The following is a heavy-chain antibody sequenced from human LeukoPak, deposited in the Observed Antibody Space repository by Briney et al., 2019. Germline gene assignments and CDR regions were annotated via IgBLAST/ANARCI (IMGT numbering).Heavy chain of an antibody. CDR1: GGSIRGYY. Sequence: SETLSLTCTVSGGSIRGYYYSWIRQPAGKGLEWIGRINTSGSTNYNPSLKSRVTISADKSKKQFSLRLTSVTAADTAVYYCARERSGSYFGYYYYMEVWGTGTTVTVSS. V-gene: IGHV4-4*07. D-gene: IGHD3-10*01. J-gene: IGHJ6*03. CDR2: INTSGST. CDR3: ARERSGSYFGYYYYMEV.